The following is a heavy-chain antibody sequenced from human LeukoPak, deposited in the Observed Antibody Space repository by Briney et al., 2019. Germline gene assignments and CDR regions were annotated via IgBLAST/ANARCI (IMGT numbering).Heavy chain of an antibody. CDR3: ARTEVLPDYYDNSVGSDS. CDR1: GGSISSYY. J-gene: IGHJ4*02. V-gene: IGHV4-4*07. Sequence: KPSETLSLTCTVSGGSISSYYWSWIRQPPGKGLEWIGRIYTSGSTNYNPSPKSRVTMTVDTSKNQFSLKLSSVTAADTAVYYCARTEVLPDYYDNSVGSDSWGQGILVTVSS. CDR2: IYTSGST. D-gene: IGHD3-22*01.